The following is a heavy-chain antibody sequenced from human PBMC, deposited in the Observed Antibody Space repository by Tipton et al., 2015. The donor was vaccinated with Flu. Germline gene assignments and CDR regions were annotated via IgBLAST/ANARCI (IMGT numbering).Heavy chain of an antibody. CDR2: IYGSGRS. CDR3: ARHNSGGLDS. Sequence: TLSLTCTVSGASVSTYYWSWVRQPPGKGLEWIGFIYGSGRSNQNPSLKSRVTLSMNTSKNQLSLNLSSVTAADTAVYYCARHNSGGLDSWGHGTLVIVSS. J-gene: IGHJ5*01. V-gene: IGHV4-59*08. CDR1: GASVSTYY. D-gene: IGHD3-10*01.